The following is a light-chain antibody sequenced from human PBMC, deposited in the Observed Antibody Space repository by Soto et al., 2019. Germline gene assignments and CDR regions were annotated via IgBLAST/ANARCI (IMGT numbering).Light chain of an antibody. CDR2: GAS. CDR3: QQYGSSPIT. V-gene: IGKV3-15*01. Sequence: VLTQSPATLSVSPGERATLSCRASHGISSHLAWYQQKPGQPPRLLIYGASSRATGVPARFSGSGSGTEFTLTISSLQSEDFGVYYCQQYGSSPITFGQGTRLEIK. J-gene: IGKJ5*01. CDR1: HGISSH.